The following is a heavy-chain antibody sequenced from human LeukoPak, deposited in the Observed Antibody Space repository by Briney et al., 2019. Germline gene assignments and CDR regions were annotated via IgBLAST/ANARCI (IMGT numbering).Heavy chain of an antibody. Sequence: GASVKVSCKASGYTFTGYYMHWVRQAPGQGLEWMGLINPNSGGRNYAQKFQGRVTMTRETSINTAYMELSSLRSEDTAVYYCARERAEDYSILPDSFHDAFDIWGQGTMVTVSS. J-gene: IGHJ3*02. CDR1: GYTFTGYY. CDR2: INPNSGGR. D-gene: IGHD4-11*01. CDR3: ARERAEDYSILPDSFHDAFDI. V-gene: IGHV1-2*02.